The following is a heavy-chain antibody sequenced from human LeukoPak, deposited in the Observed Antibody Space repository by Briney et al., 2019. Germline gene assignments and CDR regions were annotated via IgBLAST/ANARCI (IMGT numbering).Heavy chain of an antibody. CDR3: FIQAEDGIRYFADY. V-gene: IGHV3-30-3*01. Sequence: GGSLRLSCAASGFTFSSYAMHWVRQAPGKGLEWVAVRSYDGSNKYYADSVKGRFTISRDNSKNTLYLQMNSLRAEDTAVYYCFIQAEDGIRYFADYWGQGTLVTVSS. CDR2: RSYDGSNK. J-gene: IGHJ4*02. CDR1: GFTFSSYA. D-gene: IGHD3-9*01.